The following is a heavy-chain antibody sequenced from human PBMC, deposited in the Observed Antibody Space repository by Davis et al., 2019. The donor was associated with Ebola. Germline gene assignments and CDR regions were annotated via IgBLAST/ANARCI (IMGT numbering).Heavy chain of an antibody. J-gene: IGHJ4*02. Sequence: GESLKISCTTSGFTFGDYTMSWVRQTPGKGLEWVGWIRSKAYGGTAEYAASVKGRFTISRDDSKSIAYLQMKSLKTEDTAVYYCTRVGAKWELLYYFDYWGRGTLVTVSS. CDR3: TRVGAKWELLYYFDY. D-gene: IGHD1-26*01. CDR1: GFTFGDYT. CDR2: IRSKAYGGTA. V-gene: IGHV3-49*04.